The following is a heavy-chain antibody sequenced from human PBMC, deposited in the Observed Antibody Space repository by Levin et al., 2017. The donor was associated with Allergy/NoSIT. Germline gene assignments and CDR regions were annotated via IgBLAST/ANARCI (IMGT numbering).Heavy chain of an antibody. V-gene: IGHV1-69*13. Sequence: PKASVKVSCKASGGTFSSYAISWVRQAPGQGLEWMGGIIPIFGTANYAQKFQGRVTITADESTSTAYMELSSLRSEDTAVYYCARGDEECSSTSCYGVLDYWGQGTLVTVSS. CDR2: IIPIFGTA. J-gene: IGHJ4*02. CDR3: ARGDEECSSTSCYGVLDY. D-gene: IGHD2-2*01. CDR1: GGTFSSYA.